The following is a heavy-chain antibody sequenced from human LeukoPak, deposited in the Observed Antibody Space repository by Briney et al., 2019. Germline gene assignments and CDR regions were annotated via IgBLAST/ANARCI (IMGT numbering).Heavy chain of an antibody. V-gene: IGHV1-24*01. CDR3: ETGLTWIQLYHYFDY. D-gene: IGHD5-18*01. J-gene: IGHJ4*02. Sequence: ASVKVSCKVSGYTLTELSMHWVRQAPGKGLEWMGGFDPEDGETIYAQKFQGRVTMTEDTSTDTAYVELSSLRSEDKAVYYCETGLTWIQLYHYFDYWGQGTLVTVSS. CDR2: FDPEDGET. CDR1: GYTLTELS.